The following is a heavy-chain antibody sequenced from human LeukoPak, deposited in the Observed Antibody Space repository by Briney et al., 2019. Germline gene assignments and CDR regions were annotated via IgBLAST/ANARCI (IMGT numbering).Heavy chain of an antibody. D-gene: IGHD2-2*01. CDR1: GFTFSNYG. J-gene: IGHJ4*02. V-gene: IGHV3-30*02. CDR3: AKDPVVVPAAQYYFDY. Sequence: GGSLRLSCAASGFTFSNYGMHWVRQAPGKGLEWVAFIRYDATNKGYADSVKGRFTISRDNSKNTLYLQMNSLRAEDTAVYYCAKDPVVVPAAQYYFDYWGQGTLVTVSS. CDR2: IRYDATNK.